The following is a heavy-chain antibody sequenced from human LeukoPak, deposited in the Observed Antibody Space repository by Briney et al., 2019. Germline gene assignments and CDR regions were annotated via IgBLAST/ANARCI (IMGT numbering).Heavy chain of an antibody. CDR2: ISGSGGST. CDR3: ARVLKGQRSYDFWSGYYNNWFDP. Sequence: GGSLRLSCAASGFTFSSYAMSRVRQAPGKGLEWVSAISGSGGSTYYADSVKGRFTISRDNAKNSLYLQMNSLRAEDTAVYYCARVLKGQRSYDFWSGYYNNWFDPWGQGTLVTVSS. V-gene: IGHV3-23*01. J-gene: IGHJ5*02. CDR1: GFTFSSYA. D-gene: IGHD3-3*01.